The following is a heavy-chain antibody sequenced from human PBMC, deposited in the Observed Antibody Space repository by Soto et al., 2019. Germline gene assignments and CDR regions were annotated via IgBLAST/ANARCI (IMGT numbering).Heavy chain of an antibody. CDR2: ISWNSGSI. CDR3: AKDICSGGSCYSYYFDY. J-gene: IGHJ4*02. D-gene: IGHD2-15*01. V-gene: IGHV3-9*01. CDR1: GFTFDDYA. Sequence: EVQLVESGGGLVQPGRSLRLSCAASGFTFDDYAMHWVRQAPGKGLEWVSGISWNSGSIGYADSVKGRFTISRDNAKNYLYLQMNSLRAEDTALYYCAKDICSGGSCYSYYFDYWGQGTLVTVSS.